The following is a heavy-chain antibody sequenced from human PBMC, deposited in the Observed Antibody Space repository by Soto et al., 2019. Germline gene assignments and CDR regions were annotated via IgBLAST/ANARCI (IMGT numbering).Heavy chain of an antibody. CDR3: ARVRVLLGLGKLLIDY. CDR2: INAGNGNT. CDR1: GYTFTSYA. Sequence: ASVKVSCKASGYTFTSYAMHWVRQAPGQRLEWMGWINAGNGNTKYSQKFQGRVTITRDTSASTAYMELSSLRSEDTAVYYCARVRVLLGLGKLLIDYWGQGTLVTVSS. J-gene: IGHJ4*02. D-gene: IGHD3-16*01. V-gene: IGHV1-3*01.